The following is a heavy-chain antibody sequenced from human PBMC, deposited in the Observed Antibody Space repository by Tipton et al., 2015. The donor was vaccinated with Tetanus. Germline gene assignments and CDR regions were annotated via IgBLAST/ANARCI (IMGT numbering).Heavy chain of an antibody. J-gene: IGHJ4*02. CDR3: ASGSALDY. CDR1: GFTFSDHY. D-gene: IGHD6-25*01. V-gene: IGHV3-11*06. Sequence: SLRLSCVASGFTFSDHYMSWIRQAPGKGLEWVSYISSTSSYIYYADSLKGRFTISRDNAKNSLYLQMNGLRAEDTAVYYCASGSALDYWGQGTLVTVSS. CDR2: ISSTSSYI.